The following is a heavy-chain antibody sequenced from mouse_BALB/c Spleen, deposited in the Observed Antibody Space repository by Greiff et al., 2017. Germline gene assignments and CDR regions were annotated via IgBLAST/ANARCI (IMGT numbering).Heavy chain of an antibody. D-gene: IGHD2-2*01. CDR2: ISSGGST. CDR1: GFTFSSYA. Sequence: EVKLMESGGGLVKPGGSLKLSCAASGFTFSSYAMSWVRQTPEKRLEWVASISSGGSTYYPDSVKGRFTISRDNARNILYLQMSSLRSEDTAMYYCAREGRLGYYAMDYWGQGTSVTVSS. V-gene: IGHV5-6-5*01. J-gene: IGHJ4*01. CDR3: AREGRLGYYAMDY.